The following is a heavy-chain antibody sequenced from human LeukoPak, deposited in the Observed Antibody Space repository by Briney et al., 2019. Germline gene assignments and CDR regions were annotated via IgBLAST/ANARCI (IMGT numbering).Heavy chain of an antibody. D-gene: IGHD5-12*01. J-gene: IGHJ4*02. CDR1: GFTFSYYG. CDR3: VKSMLGGYRLLIDS. V-gene: IGHV3-30*18. Sequence: GKSLILSCAASGFTFSYYGIHWVRQVPGKGLEWVAGIVYDGRNQFYADPVKGRFTISRDNSKNTLFLQMNSLRAEDTAVYYCVKSMLGGYRLLIDSWDQGTLVTVSS. CDR2: IVYDGRNQ.